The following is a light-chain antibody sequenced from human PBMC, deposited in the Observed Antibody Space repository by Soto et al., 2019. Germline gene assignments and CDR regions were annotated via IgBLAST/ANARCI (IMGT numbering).Light chain of an antibody. Sequence: DIVMTQSPDSLAVSLGERATINCKSSQSVLYSPNNKNYLAWYQQKPGQPPKLLFYWASTRESGVPDRFSGSGSGTDFTLTISSLQAEDVAVYYCQQYYTPSSTFGQGTKVDIK. V-gene: IGKV4-1*01. CDR1: QSVLYSPNNKNY. CDR2: WAS. J-gene: IGKJ1*01. CDR3: QQYYTPSST.